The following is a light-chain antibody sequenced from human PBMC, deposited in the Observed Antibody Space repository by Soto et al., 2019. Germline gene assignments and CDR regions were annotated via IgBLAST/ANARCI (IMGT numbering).Light chain of an antibody. V-gene: IGLV2-8*01. CDR2: EVS. CDR1: SSDVGGYNY. Sequence: ALTQPPSASGSPGQSVTISCTGTSSDVGGYNYVSWYQQHPGKAPKLMIYEVSKRPSGVPDRFSGSKSGNTASLTVSGLQAEDEADYYCSSYAGSRYVFGTGTKVTVL. CDR3: SSYAGSRYV. J-gene: IGLJ1*01.